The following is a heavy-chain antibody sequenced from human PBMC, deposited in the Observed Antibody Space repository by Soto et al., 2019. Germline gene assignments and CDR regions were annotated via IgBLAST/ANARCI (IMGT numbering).Heavy chain of an antibody. CDR3: AKDHYYDDFGMGGFDY. V-gene: IGHV3-23*01. J-gene: IGHJ4*02. CDR2: ISGSGGST. Sequence: EVQLLESGGGLVQPGGSLRLSCAASGFTFSSYAMSWVRQAPGKGLAWVSAISGSGGSTCYADSVKGRFTIARDNSKNTLYLQMNSLRAEDTAVYYCAKDHYYDDFGMGGFDYWGQGTLVTVSS. D-gene: IGHD3-22*01. CDR1: GFTFSSYA.